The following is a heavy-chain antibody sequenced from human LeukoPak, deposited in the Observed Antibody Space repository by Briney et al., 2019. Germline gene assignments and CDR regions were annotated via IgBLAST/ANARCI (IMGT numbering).Heavy chain of an antibody. J-gene: IGHJ4*02. CDR3: ARAYSGYDFFDY. Sequence: GASVKVSCKASGGTFSRYAISWVRQAPGQGLEWMGGITPIFGTANYAQKFQGRVTITADESTSTAYMEVSSLRSEDTAVYYCARAYSGYDFFDYWGQGILVTVSS. V-gene: IGHV1-69*13. CDR1: GGTFSRYA. CDR2: ITPIFGTA. D-gene: IGHD5-12*01.